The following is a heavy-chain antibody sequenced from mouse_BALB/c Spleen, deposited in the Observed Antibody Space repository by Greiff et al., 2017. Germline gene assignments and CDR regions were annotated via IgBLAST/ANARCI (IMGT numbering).Heavy chain of an antibody. V-gene: IGHV14-3*02. Sequence: EVQLQQSGAELVKPGASVKLSCTASGFNIKDTYMHWVKQRPEQGLEWIGRIDPANGNTKYDPKFQGKATITADTSSTTAYLQRSSLTSEDTAVYYCASPGSYAMDYWGQGTSVTVSS. CDR3: ASPGSYAMDY. CDR1: GFNIKDTY. D-gene: IGHD4-1*01. J-gene: IGHJ4*01. CDR2: IDPANGNT.